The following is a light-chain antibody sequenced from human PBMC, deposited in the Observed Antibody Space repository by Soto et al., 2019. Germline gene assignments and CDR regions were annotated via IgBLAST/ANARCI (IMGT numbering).Light chain of an antibody. J-gene: IGKJ1*01. V-gene: IGKV3-15*01. CDR3: QQYNNLPPDRT. CDR2: GAS. Sequence: EIVMTQSPATLSVSPGERATLSCRASQRVGSNLAWYQQKPGQAPRLLIYGASTRATGLPARFSGSGSGTEFTLTISSLQSEDFAIYFCQQYNNLPPDRTFGQGTKVEIK. CDR1: QRVGSN.